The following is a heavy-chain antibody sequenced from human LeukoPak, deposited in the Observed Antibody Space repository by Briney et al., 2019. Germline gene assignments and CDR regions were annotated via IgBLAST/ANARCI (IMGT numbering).Heavy chain of an antibody. CDR2: INHSGST. D-gene: IGHD3-3*01. CDR1: GGSFSGYY. V-gene: IGHV4-34*01. J-gene: IGHJ4*02. CDR3: ARGPYDFWSGYPLLYFDY. Sequence: SETLSLTCAVYGGSFSGYYWSWIRQPPGKGLEWIGEINHSGSTNYNPSLKSRVTISVDTSKNQFPLKLSSVTAADTAVYYCARGPYDFWSGYPLLYFDYWGQGTLVTVSS.